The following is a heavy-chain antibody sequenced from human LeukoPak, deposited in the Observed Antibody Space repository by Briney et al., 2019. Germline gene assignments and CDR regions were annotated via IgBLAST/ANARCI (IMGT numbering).Heavy chain of an antibody. CDR2: ISYDGSNK. CDR3: AKDLSPHYYGSGDY. V-gene: IGHV3-30*18. Sequence: GGSLRLSCAASGFTFSSYGMHWVRQAPGKGLEWVAVISYDGSNKYYADSVKGRFTISRDNSKNTLYLQMNSLRAEDTAVYYCAKDLSPHYYGSGDYWGQGTLVTVSS. D-gene: IGHD3-10*01. CDR1: GFTFSSYG. J-gene: IGHJ4*02.